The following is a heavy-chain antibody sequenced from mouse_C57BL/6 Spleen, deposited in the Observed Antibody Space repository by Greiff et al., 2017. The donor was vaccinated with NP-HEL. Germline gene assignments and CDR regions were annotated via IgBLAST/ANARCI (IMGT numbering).Heavy chain of an antibody. CDR2: IYPSDSET. CDR1: GYTFTSYW. D-gene: IGHD2-4*01. V-gene: IGHV1-61*01. J-gene: IGHJ4*01. CDR3: AKGNYYEPNYYAMDY. Sequence: QVQLKQPGAELVRPGSSVKLSCKASGYTFTSYWMDWVKQRPGQGLEWIGNIYPSDSETHYNQKFKDKATLTVDKSSSTAYMQLSSLTSEDSAVYYCAKGNYYEPNYYAMDYWGQGTSVTVSS.